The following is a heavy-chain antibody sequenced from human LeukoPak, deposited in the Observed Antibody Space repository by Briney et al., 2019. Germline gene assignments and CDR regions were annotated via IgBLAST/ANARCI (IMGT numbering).Heavy chain of an antibody. CDR1: GFTFSSYE. CDR3: ARSSYDILTGYYNNWFDP. J-gene: IGHJ5*02. Sequence: GGSLRLSCAASGFTFSSYEMNWVRQAPGKGLEWVSYISSSGSTIYYADSVKGRFTISRDNAKNSLYLQMNSLRAEDTAVCYCARSSYDILTGYYNNWFDPWGQGTLVTVSS. CDR2: ISSSGSTI. D-gene: IGHD3-9*01. V-gene: IGHV3-48*03.